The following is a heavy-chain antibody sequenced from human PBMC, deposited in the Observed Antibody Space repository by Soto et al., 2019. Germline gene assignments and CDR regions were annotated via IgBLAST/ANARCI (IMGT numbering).Heavy chain of an antibody. CDR2: IIPILRTT. V-gene: IGHV1-69*11. D-gene: IGHD2-15*01. CDR1: GNTLSSYA. J-gene: IGHJ4*02. Sequence: GASVKVSCKASGNTLSSYAFTWLRQAPGKGFELMGTIIPILRTTEYEQKFQGRVTITADESTTTVYMELSGLTSGDTGIYFYARGYQPILPFDFWGQGTLVTVSS. CDR3: ARGYQPILPFDF.